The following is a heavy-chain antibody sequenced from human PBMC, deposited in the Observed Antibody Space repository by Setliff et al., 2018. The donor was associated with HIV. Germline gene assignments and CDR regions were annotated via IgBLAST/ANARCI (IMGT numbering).Heavy chain of an antibody. CDR1: RDSINGHW. V-gene: IGHV4-59*11. D-gene: IGHD3-9*01. Sequence: PSETLSLPCTVSRDSINGHWWSWIRQPPGKGLEWTGSIHYSGNTHYNPSLKSRLTMSVDTSKNQFSLKLTSVTAADTAVYYCARYKCINFACVGFDIWGQGTVVTVSS. CDR3: ARYKCINFACVGFDI. J-gene: IGHJ3*02. CDR2: IHYSGNT.